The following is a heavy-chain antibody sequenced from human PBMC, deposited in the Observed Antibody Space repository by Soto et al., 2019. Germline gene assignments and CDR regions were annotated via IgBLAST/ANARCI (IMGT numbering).Heavy chain of an antibody. CDR3: TRGDY. CDR1: GDSMTTVGYY. CDR2: ISYSGST. V-gene: IGHV4-31*03. J-gene: IGHJ4*02. Sequence: SETLSLTCTVSGDSMTTVGYYWTWIRQHPGQGLEWIGFISYSGSTYYSSSLKGRVAISADTSKNQFSLKLNSVTAADTAVYCCTRGDYWGQGTLVTVSS.